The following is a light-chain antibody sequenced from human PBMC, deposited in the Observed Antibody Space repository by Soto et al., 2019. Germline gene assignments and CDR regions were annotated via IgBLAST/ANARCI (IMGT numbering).Light chain of an antibody. Sequence: QSVLTQPPSASGTPGQRVTIPCSGSSSNIGSNYVYWYQHLPGTAPKLLIYRNNQRPSGVPDRISGSKSGTSASLAISGLRSEDEADYYCASWDGNLSGHVFGTGTKLTVL. CDR2: RNN. CDR3: ASWDGNLSGHV. V-gene: IGLV1-47*01. J-gene: IGLJ1*01. CDR1: SSNIGSNY.